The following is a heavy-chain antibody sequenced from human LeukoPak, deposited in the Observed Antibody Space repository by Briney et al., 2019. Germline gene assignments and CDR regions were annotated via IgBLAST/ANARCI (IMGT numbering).Heavy chain of an antibody. CDR3: ARGPEPPKPYYYDSSGSPFDY. D-gene: IGHD3-22*01. Sequence: ASVKVSCKASGYTFTSYGISWVRQAPGQGLEWMGWISAYNGNTNYAQKLQGRVTMTTDTSTSTAYMELRSLRSDDTAVYYCARGPEPPKPYYYDSSGSPFDYWGQGTLVTVSS. J-gene: IGHJ4*02. CDR1: GYTFTSYG. V-gene: IGHV1-18*01. CDR2: ISAYNGNT.